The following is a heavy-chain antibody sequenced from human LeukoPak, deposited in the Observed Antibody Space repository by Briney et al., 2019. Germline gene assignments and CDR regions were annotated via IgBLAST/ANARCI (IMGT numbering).Heavy chain of an antibody. J-gene: IGHJ4*02. CDR2: ISGSGGST. Sequence: GGSLRLSCAASGFTSSSYAMSWVRQAPGKGLEWVSAISGSGGSTYYADSVKGRFTISRDNSKNTLYLQMNSLRAEDTAVYYCAKDALSDYGLGAQNYWGQGTLVTVSS. CDR3: AKDALSDYGLGAQNY. D-gene: IGHD4-17*01. CDR1: GFTSSSYA. V-gene: IGHV3-23*01.